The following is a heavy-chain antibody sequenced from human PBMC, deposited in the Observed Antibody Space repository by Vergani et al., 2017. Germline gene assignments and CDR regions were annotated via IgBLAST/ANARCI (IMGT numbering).Heavy chain of an antibody. V-gene: IGHV3-11*04. D-gene: IGHD5-18*01. CDR3: ARTGSGYNYGYTFDY. Sequence: VHLEESGGGLVQPGGSLRLSCAASGFTFGDYYMAWIRLAPGKGLEWISYITISSSNIYYADSVKGRFTISRDNAKNTLYLQMNSLRAEDTALYYCARTGSGYNYGYTFDYWGQGTLVTVSS. CDR2: ITISSSNI. CDR1: GFTFGDYY. J-gene: IGHJ4*02.